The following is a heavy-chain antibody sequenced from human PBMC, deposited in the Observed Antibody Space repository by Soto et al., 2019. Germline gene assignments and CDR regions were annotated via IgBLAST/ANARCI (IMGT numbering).Heavy chain of an antibody. CDR3: ARDRGVPAATHYYGMDV. Sequence: QVQLVQSGAEVKKPGSSVKVSCKASGGTFSSYAISWVRQAPGQGLEWMGGIIPIFGTANYAQKIPGRVTITADESTSTADMERSSRRSEDTAVYDCARDRGVPAATHYYGMDVWGQGTTVTVSS. CDR1: GGTFSSYA. D-gene: IGHD2-2*01. J-gene: IGHJ6*02. V-gene: IGHV1-69*01. CDR2: IIPIFGTA.